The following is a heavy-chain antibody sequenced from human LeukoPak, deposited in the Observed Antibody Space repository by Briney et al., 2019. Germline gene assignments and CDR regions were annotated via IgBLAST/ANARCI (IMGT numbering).Heavy chain of an antibody. D-gene: IGHD5-24*01. J-gene: IGHJ4*02. Sequence: GASVKISCKASGGTFSSYAISWVRQAPGQGLEWMGRIIPILGIANYAQKFQGRVTITADKSTSTAYMELSSLRPEDTAVYYCARESRDGYNRWIDYWGQGTLVTVSS. CDR3: ARESRDGYNRWIDY. CDR1: GGTFSSYA. V-gene: IGHV1-69*04. CDR2: IIPILGIA.